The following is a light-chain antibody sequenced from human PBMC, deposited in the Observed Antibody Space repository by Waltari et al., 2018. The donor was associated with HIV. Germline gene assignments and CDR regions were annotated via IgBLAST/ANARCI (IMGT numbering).Light chain of an antibody. Sequence: QSALTQPRPVSGSPGQSVTISCTGTSSDVGGFNFVSWYQQHPGTAPKLMIYDVTKRPSGVPDRFSGSKFDNTASLTISGLQADDEADYYCCSYAGSYTLVVFGGGTKLTVL. CDR2: DVT. CDR1: SSDVGGFNF. CDR3: CSYAGSYTLVV. V-gene: IGLV2-11*01. J-gene: IGLJ2*01.